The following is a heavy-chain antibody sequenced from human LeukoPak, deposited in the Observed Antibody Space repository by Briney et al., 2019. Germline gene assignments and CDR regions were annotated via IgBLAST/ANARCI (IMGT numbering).Heavy chain of an antibody. CDR1: GFTFSNYN. J-gene: IGHJ6*03. Sequence: GGSLRLSCAASGFTFSNYNMNWVRQAPGKGLEWVSSITSTSIYRYYADSVKGRFTISRDNAKNSLYLQMNSLRAEDTAVYYCARGGHYYYYMDVWGKGTTVTVSS. CDR2: ITSTSIYR. CDR3: ARGGHYYYYMDV. V-gene: IGHV3-21*01.